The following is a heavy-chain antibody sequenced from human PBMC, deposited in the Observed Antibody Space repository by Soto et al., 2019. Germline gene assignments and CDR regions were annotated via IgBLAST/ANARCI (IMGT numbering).Heavy chain of an antibody. CDR1: GYTFTSYA. CDR2: INAGNGNT. CDR3: ARDRTVTPPGGDWFDP. Sequence: ASVKVSCKASGYTFTSYAMHWVRQAPGQRLEWMGWINAGNGNTKYSQKFQGRVTITRDTSASTAYMELSSLRSEDTAVYYCARDRTVTPPGGDWFDPWGQGTLVTVSS. V-gene: IGHV1-3*01. D-gene: IGHD4-17*01. J-gene: IGHJ5*02.